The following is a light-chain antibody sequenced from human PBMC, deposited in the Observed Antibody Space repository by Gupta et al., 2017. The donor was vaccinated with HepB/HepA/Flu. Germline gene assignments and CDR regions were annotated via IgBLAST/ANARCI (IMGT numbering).Light chain of an antibody. Sequence: TVLTQSPATLSFSRGERSTLSCRASQSVSSYLAWYQQKPGQAPRLLLYDASDTATGIPARFSGRGSLRDFTLTISSLEPEDIPVQCCQQRSNGPWTFGQGTKVETK. J-gene: IGKJ1*01. CDR2: DAS. CDR1: QSVSSY. CDR3: QQRSNGPWT. V-gene: IGKV3-11*02.